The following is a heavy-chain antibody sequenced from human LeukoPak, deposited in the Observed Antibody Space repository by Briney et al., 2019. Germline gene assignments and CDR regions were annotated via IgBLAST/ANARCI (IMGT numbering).Heavy chain of an antibody. CDR2: LYSGGST. J-gene: IGHJ4*02. CDR3: ARRPDYGGTPTFDY. V-gene: IGHV3-66*01. CDR1: GLTVSSHY. Sequence: PGGSLRLSCAASGLTVSSHYMSWVRQAPGKGLEWVSVLYSGGSTYYAESVKGRFTISRDNSKNTLYLQMNSLRVEDTAVCYCARRPDYGGTPTFDYWGQGTLVTVSS. D-gene: IGHD4-23*01.